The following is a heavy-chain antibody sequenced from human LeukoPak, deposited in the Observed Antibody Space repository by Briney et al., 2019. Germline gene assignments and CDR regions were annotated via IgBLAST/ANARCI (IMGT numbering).Heavy chain of an antibody. CDR1: GYTFTAYG. CDR3: SRDDGPFGGVRFDH. Sequence: ASVKVSCKASGYTFTAYGISWVRQAPGQGLEWMGWISANNGNTNYAQKVQGRVTMTRDTSTSTAYMELRSLRCDDTAVYYCSRDDGPFGGVRFDHWGQGTLVTVSS. V-gene: IGHV1-18*01. J-gene: IGHJ4*02. D-gene: IGHD3-16*01. CDR2: ISANNGNT.